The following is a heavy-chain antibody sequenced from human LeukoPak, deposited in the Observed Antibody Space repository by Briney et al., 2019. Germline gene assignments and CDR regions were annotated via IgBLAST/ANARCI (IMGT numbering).Heavy chain of an antibody. CDR1: GFTFSSYW. J-gene: IGHJ4*02. CDR2: ISYDGSNK. V-gene: IGHV3-30*03. D-gene: IGHD2-2*01. CDR3: ARAPRYCSSTSCYSFDY. Sequence: PGGSLRLSCAASGFTFSSYWMSWVRQAPGKGLEWVAVISYDGSNKYYADSVKGRFTISRDNSKNTLYLQMNSLRAEDTAVYYCARAPRYCSSTSCYSFDYWGQGTLVTVSS.